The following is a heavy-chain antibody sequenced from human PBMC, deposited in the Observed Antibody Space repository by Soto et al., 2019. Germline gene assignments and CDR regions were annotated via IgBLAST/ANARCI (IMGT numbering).Heavy chain of an antibody. CDR1: DYTFSTYS. CDR3: ARLYYDYV. D-gene: IGHD3-3*01. V-gene: IGHV3-48*02. J-gene: IGHJ6*02. CDR2: ISYDSETT. Sequence: GGSLRLSCAASDYTFSTYSMNWVRQAPGKGLEWVAYISYDSETTSYAESVKGRFTISRDDAKNSLFLQMNSLRDDDSAVYYCARLYYDYVWGQGTTVTVSS.